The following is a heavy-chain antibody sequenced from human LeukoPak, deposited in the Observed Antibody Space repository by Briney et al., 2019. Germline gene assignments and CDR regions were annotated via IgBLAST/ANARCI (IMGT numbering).Heavy chain of an antibody. Sequence: TGGSLRLSCATSGFTFSNYAVSWVRQAPGKGLEWVSSINGSGGTTYYADSVKGRFTISRDNSKNTLYLQMNSLRAEDTAVYYCAKDPYRASSGLVDYWGQGTLVTVSS. CDR1: GFTFSNYA. CDR3: AKDPYRASSGLVDY. V-gene: IGHV3-23*01. D-gene: IGHD5-12*01. CDR2: INGSGGTT. J-gene: IGHJ4*02.